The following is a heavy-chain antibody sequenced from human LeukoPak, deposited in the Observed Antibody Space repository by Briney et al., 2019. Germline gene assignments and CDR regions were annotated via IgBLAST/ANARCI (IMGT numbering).Heavy chain of an antibody. CDR3: ARAYSSGSGVEAFDI. V-gene: IGHV3-33*08. J-gene: IGHJ3*02. CDR2: IWYDGGNK. Sequence: GGSLRLSCAASGFTFNGYGMHWVRQAPGKGLEGVAVIWYDGGNKYYEDSVKGRFTISRDNSKNTVYLQMDSLSAEDTAIYYCARAYSSGSGVEAFDIWGQGTMVTVSS. D-gene: IGHD6-19*01. CDR1: GFTFNGYG.